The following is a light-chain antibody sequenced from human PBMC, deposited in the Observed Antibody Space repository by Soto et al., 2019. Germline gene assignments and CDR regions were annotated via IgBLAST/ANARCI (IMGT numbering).Light chain of an antibody. Sequence: DIQMTQSPSTLSASVGDRVTISCRASKNINKWLAWYQQKPGQAPKLLIYDASSLESGVPSRFSGSGSGTEFTLTISSLQPDDFATYYCQQYNSSAWTFGQGTKVDIK. CDR1: KNINKW. CDR2: DAS. V-gene: IGKV1-5*01. CDR3: QQYNSSAWT. J-gene: IGKJ1*01.